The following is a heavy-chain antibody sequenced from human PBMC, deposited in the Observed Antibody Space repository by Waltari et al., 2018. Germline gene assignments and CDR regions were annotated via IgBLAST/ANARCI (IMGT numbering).Heavy chain of an antibody. D-gene: IGHD2-21*02. V-gene: IGHV3-9*01. CDR2: ISWNSGSI. CDR3: AKGVSAIRFNWFDP. J-gene: IGHJ5*02. CDR1: GFTFDDYA. Sequence: EVQLVESGGGLVQPGRSLRLSCTASGFTFDDYAMHWIRQAPGKGLEWVSGISWNSGSIGYADSVKGRFTISRNNAKNSLYLQMNSLRAEDTALYYCAKGVSAIRFNWFDPWG.